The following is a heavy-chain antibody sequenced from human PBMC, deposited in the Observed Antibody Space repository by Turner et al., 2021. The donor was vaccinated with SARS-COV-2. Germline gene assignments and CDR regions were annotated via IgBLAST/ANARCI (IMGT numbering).Heavy chain of an antibody. CDR3: AKGEGYGSGAFDI. CDR1: GFTFSSYA. CDR2: ISGSGVST. J-gene: IGHJ3*02. D-gene: IGHD3-10*01. Sequence: EVQLLESGGGLVQPGGSLRLSCAASGFTFSSYAMSWVRQAPGKGLEWDSAISGSGVSTYYADSVKGRFTISRDNSKNTLYLQMNSLRAEDTAVYYCAKGEGYGSGAFDIWGQGTMVTVSS. V-gene: IGHV3-23*01.